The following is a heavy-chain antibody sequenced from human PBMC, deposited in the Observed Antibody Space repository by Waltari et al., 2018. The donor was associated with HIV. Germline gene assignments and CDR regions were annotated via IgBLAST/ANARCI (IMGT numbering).Heavy chain of an antibody. CDR2: INHSGST. J-gene: IGHJ3*02. CDR1: GGSFSGYY. D-gene: IGHD3-22*01. CDR3: ARCFYYYDRDDAFDI. V-gene: IGHV4-34*01. Sequence: QVQLQQWGAGLLKPSETLSLTCAVYGGSFSGYYWSWIRQPPGKGLEWIGEINHSGSTNYNPSLKSRVTISVDTSKNQFSLKLGSVTAADTAVYYCARCFYYYDRDDAFDIWGQGTMVTVSS.